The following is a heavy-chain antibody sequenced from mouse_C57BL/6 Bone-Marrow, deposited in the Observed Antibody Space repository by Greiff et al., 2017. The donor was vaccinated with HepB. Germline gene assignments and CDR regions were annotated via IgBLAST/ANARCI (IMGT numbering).Heavy chain of an antibody. CDR3: TRAHPFYYYDSKFHYYAMDY. D-gene: IGHD1-1*01. J-gene: IGHJ4*01. Sequence: EVQLVESGEGLVKPGGSLKLSCAASGFTFSSYAMSWVRQTPEKRLEWVAYISSGGDYIYYADTVKGRSTISRDNARYSLYLQMCSLKSEHTAMYYCTRAHPFYYYDSKFHYYAMDYWGQGTSVTVSS. V-gene: IGHV5-9-1*02. CDR2: ISSGGDYI. CDR1: GFTFSSYA.